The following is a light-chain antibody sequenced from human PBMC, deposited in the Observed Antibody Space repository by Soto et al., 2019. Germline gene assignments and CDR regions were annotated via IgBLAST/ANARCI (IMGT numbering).Light chain of an antibody. CDR2: EVS. CDR3: SSYAGSSNV. Sequence: QSVLAQPASVSGSPGQSITISCTGTSSDVGGYKYVSWYQQHPGKAPKLLIYEVSNRPSGISNRFSASKSDNAASLTISGLRAEDEADYYCSSYAGSSNVFGTGTKVTVL. V-gene: IGLV2-14*01. CDR1: SSDVGGYKY. J-gene: IGLJ1*01.